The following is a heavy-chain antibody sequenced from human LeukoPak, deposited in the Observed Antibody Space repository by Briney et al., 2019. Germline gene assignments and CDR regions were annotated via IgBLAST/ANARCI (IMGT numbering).Heavy chain of an antibody. CDR2: FSSDGGST. J-gene: IGHJ6*03. D-gene: IGHD6-25*01. V-gene: IGHV3-64*02. CDR1: GFPFSGYS. CDR3: GKAAFYYYMDF. Sequence: GGSLRLSCAASGFPFSGYSMYWVRQAPGKGLEYVSAFSSDGGSTYYADSVKGRFTISRDNSKNTLYLHLDSLRAEDMAVCYCGKAAFYYYMDFGGKGTTTTFSS.